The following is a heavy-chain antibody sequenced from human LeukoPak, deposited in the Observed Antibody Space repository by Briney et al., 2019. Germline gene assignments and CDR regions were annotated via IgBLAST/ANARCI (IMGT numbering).Heavy chain of an antibody. J-gene: IGHJ4*02. CDR2: LSDSADKT. CDR3: AKGEDIVATGTFDY. V-gene: IGHV3-23*01. D-gene: IGHD5-12*01. CDR1: GFSVSNYG. Sequence: PGGSLRLSCAASGFSVSNYGMNWVRQAPGKGLQWVSGLSDSADKTYYADSVKGRFTISRDNSKNTLYLQMNSLRAEDTAVYYCAKGEDIVATGTFDYWGQGTLVTVSS.